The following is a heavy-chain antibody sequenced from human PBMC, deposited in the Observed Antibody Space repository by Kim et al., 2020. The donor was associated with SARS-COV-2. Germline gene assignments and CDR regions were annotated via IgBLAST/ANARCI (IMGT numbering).Heavy chain of an antibody. J-gene: IGHJ6*02. D-gene: IGHD6-13*01. CDR2: IIPIFGTA. CDR1: GGTFSSYA. V-gene: IGHV1-69*13. CDR3: AKPGYSSSWEHENYYYYGMDV. Sequence: SVKVSCKASGGTFSSYAISWVRQAPGQGLEWMGGIIPIFGTANYAQKFQGRVTITADESTSTAYMELSSLRSEDTAVYYCAKPGYSSSWEHENYYYYGMDVWGQGTTVTVSS.